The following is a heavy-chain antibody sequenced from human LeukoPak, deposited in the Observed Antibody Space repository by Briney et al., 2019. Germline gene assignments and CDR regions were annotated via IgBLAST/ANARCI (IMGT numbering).Heavy chain of an antibody. V-gene: IGHV1-69*05. CDR3: ARTVSKWELLPIDC. D-gene: IGHD1-26*01. CDR1: GGTFSSYA. J-gene: IGHJ4*02. Sequence: GASVKVSCKASGGTFSSYAISWVRQAPGQGLEWMGGIIPIFGTANYAQKFQGRVTITTDESTSTAYMELSSLRSEDTAVYYCARTVSKWELLPIDCWGQGTLATVSS. CDR2: IIPIFGTA.